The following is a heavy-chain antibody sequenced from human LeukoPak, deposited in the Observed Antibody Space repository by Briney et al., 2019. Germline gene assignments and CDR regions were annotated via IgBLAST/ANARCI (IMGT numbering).Heavy chain of an antibody. V-gene: IGHV3-30*02. CDR2: IRYDGSNK. CDR1: GFTFSSYG. J-gene: IGHJ5*02. Sequence: GGSLRLSCAASGFTFSSYGMHWVRQAPGKGLEWVAFIRYDGSNKYYADSVKGRLTISRDNSKNTLYLQMNSLRAEDTAVYYCAKDGGYAYNWFDPWGQGTLVTVSS. D-gene: IGHD2-8*01. CDR3: AKDGGYAYNWFDP.